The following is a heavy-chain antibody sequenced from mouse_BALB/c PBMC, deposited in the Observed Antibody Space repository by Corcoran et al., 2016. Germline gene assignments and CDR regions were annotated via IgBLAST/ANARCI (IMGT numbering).Heavy chain of an antibody. V-gene: IGHV3-6*02. D-gene: IGHD1-1*01. CDR2: ISYDGSN. CDR3: ARDSYYGSEAY. CDR1: GYSITSGYY. Sequence: DVQLQESGPGLVKPSQSLSLTCSVTGYSITSGYYWNWIRQFPGNKLEWMGYISYDGSNNYNPSLKNRISITRDTSKNQFFLKLNSVTTEDTATYYCARDSYYGSEAYWGQGTLVTVSA. J-gene: IGHJ3*01.